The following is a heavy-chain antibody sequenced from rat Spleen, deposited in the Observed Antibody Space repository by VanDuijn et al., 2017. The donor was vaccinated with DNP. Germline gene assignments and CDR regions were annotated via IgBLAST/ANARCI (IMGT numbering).Heavy chain of an antibody. D-gene: IGHD1-2*01. V-gene: IGHV2S12*01. J-gene: IGHJ2*01. CDR2: ISSGGST. Sequence: QVQLKESGPGLVQPSQTLSLTCTVSGFSLTSYGVSWVRQPPGKGLEWVAAISSGGSTYYNSALKSRLSISRDTSKSQVFLKMNSLQTEDTAIYFCTRDDYSSSLFDYWGQGVIVTVSS. CDR1: GFSLTSYG. CDR3: TRDDYSSSLFDY.